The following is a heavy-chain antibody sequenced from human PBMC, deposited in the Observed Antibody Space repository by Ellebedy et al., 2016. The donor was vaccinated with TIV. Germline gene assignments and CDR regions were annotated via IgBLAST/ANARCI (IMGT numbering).Heavy chain of an antibody. CDR3: ARPPTDWGVWWPRSEEDYFGY. Sequence: AASVKVSCKASGYTFTSYYMHWVRQAPGQGLEWMGIINPSGGSTSYAQKLQGRVTMTRDTSTSTVYMELSSLRAEDTAVYYCARPPTDWGVWWPRSEEDYFGYWGQGTLVTVSS. CDR1: GYTFTSYY. CDR2: INPSGGST. V-gene: IGHV1-46*04. D-gene: IGHD5-12*01. J-gene: IGHJ4*02.